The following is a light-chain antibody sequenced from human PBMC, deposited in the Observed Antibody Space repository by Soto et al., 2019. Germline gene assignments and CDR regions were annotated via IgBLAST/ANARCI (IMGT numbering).Light chain of an antibody. V-gene: IGKV1-9*01. CDR3: QQLNTYPIT. CDR1: QGISSF. J-gene: IGKJ5*01. CDR2: GAS. Sequence: DIQLTQSPSSLSVSVGDRVTITCRASQGISSFLAWYQQKPPKAPELLIYGASTLQSGVPSRFSGSGSGTEFTLTISSLQPEDFATYYCQQLNTYPITFAQGTRLEIK.